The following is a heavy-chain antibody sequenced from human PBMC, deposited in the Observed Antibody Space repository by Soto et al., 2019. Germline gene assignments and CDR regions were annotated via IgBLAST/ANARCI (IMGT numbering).Heavy chain of an antibody. D-gene: IGHD1-26*01. V-gene: IGHV4-59*01. CDR1: GGSISSYY. Sequence: QVQLQESGPGLVKPSETLSLTCTVSGGSISSYYWSWIRQPPGKGLEWIGYIYYSGSTNYNPSRTSRATISVDTSKNQFPLKLISVTAADTAVYYCARDPSYDAFDIWGQGTMVTVSS. CDR2: IYYSGST. J-gene: IGHJ3*02. CDR3: ARDPSYDAFDI.